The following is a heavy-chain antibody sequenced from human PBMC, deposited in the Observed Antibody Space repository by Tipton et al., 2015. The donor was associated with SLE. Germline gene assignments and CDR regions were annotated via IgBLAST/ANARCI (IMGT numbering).Heavy chain of an antibody. Sequence: TLSLTCTVSGDSISSGDYYWSWIRQHPGKGLEWLGYIYYSGSTYYNPSLKSRVTISADTSKNQFSLKLTSVTAADTAVYYCARDRSAYYPYWYFDLWGRGTLVTVSS. D-gene: IGHD3-3*01. J-gene: IGHJ2*01. CDR2: IYYSGST. CDR1: GDSISSGDYY. V-gene: IGHV4-31*03. CDR3: ARDRSAYYPYWYFDL.